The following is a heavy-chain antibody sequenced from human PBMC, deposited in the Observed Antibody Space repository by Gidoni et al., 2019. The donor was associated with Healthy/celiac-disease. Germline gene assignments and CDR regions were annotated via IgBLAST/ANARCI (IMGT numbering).Heavy chain of an antibody. CDR3: ARDRGCSGGSCYSSAYGMDV. CDR2: INPSGGST. D-gene: IGHD2-15*01. CDR1: GYTFTSYY. V-gene: IGHV1-46*01. J-gene: IGHJ6*02. Sequence: QVQLVQSGADVKKPGASVKVSCKASGYTFTSYYMHWVRQAPGPGLEWMGIINPSGGSTSYAQKFQGRVTMTRDTSTSTVYMELSSLRSEDTAVYYCARDRGCSGGSCYSSAYGMDVWGQGTTVTVSS.